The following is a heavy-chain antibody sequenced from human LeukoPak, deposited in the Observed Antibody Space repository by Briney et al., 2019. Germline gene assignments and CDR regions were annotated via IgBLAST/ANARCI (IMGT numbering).Heavy chain of an antibody. D-gene: IGHD3-22*01. CDR1: GGSISSYY. CDR2: IYCSGST. V-gene: IGHV4-59*01. CDR3: ARGYYYDSSGYYFSLFFDY. J-gene: IGHJ4*02. Sequence: PSETLSLTCTVSGGSISSYYWSWIRQPPGKGLEWIGYIYCSGSTNYNPSLKSRVTISVDTSKNQFSLKLSSVTAADTAVYYCARGYYYDSSGYYFSLFFDYWGQGTLVTVSS.